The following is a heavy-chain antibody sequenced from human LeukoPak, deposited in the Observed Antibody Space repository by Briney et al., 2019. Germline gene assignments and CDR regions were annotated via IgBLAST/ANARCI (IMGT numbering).Heavy chain of an antibody. V-gene: IGHV1-8*03. CDR1: GYTFTSYD. J-gene: IGHJ3*02. D-gene: IGHD3-3*01. Sequence: GASVKVSCKASGYTFTSYDINWVRQATGQGLEWMGWMNPNSGNTGYAQKFQGRVTITRNTSISTAYMELSSLRSEDTAVYYCARAHALAYGWAIFGAPFDAFDIWGQGTMVTVSS. CDR3: ARAHALAYGWAIFGAPFDAFDI. CDR2: MNPNSGNT.